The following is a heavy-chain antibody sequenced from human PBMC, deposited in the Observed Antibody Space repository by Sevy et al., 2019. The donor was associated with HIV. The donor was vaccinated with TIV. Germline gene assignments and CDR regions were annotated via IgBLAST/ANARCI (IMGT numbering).Heavy chain of an antibody. Sequence: GGSLRLSCAASGFTFSSYWMHWVRQAPGKGLVWVSRINSDGSSTSYADSVKGRFTISRDNAKNTLYLQMNSLRAEDTAVYYCGRMVRGHMPVYWGQGTLVTVSS. CDR3: GRMVRGHMPVY. J-gene: IGHJ4*02. V-gene: IGHV3-74*01. CDR2: INSDGSST. CDR1: GFTFSSYW. D-gene: IGHD3-10*01.